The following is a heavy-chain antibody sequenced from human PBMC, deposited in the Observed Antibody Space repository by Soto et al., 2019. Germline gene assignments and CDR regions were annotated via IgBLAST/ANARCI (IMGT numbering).Heavy chain of an antibody. CDR2: IIPIFGTL. V-gene: IGHV1-69*12. CDR1: GGTFSSYA. D-gene: IGHD4-17*01. J-gene: IGHJ6*04. CDR3: ARWGGDYYDYHGMDV. Sequence: QVQLVQSGAEVKKPGSSVKVSCKASGGTFSSYAISWVRQAPGQGLEWMGGIIPIFGTLNYAQKFQGRVTITADESTSTAYMELSRLRSEDTAVYYCARWGGDYYDYHGMDVWGKGTTVTVPS.